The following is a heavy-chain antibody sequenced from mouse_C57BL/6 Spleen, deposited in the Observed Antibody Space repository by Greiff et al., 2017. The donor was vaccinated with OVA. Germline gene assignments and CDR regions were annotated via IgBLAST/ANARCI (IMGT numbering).Heavy chain of an antibody. CDR2: IYPSDSET. D-gene: IGHD4-1*01. CDR3: ARSGTGRVDY. V-gene: IGHV1-61*01. J-gene: IGHJ2*01. Sequence: QVQLQQPGAELVRPGSSVKLSCKASGYTFTSYWMDWVKQRPGQGLEWIGNIYPSDSETHYNQKFKDKATLTVDKSSSTAYMQLSSLTSEDSAVYYCARSGTGRVDYWGKGTTLTVSS. CDR1: GYTFTSYW.